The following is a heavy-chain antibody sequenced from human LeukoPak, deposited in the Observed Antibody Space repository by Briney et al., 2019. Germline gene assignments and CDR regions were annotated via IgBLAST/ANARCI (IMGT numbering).Heavy chain of an antibody. V-gene: IGHV3-11*01. J-gene: IGHJ4*02. CDR2: ISSSGSTI. D-gene: IGHD3-22*01. Sequence: RGSLRLSCAASGFTFSDYYMSWIRQAPGKGLEWVSYISSSGSTIYYADSVKGRFTISRDNAKNSLYLQMNSLRAEDTAVYYCVRDPPYCYDSSGYSRGNWGQGTLVTVSS. CDR1: GFTFSDYY. CDR3: VRDPPYCYDSSGYSRGN.